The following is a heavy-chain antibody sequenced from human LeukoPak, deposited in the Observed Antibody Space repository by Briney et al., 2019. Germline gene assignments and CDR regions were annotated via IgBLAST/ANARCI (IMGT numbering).Heavy chain of an antibody. D-gene: IGHD6-6*01. CDR1: GFTFSSYS. Sequence: GGSLRLSCAASGFTFSSYSMNWVRQAPGKGLEWVSSISSSSSYIYYADSVKGRFTISRDNAKNSLYLQMNSLRAEDTAVYYCARDSLAEEYFDYWGQGTLVTVSS. CDR3: ARDSLAEEYFDY. V-gene: IGHV3-21*01. CDR2: ISSSSSYI. J-gene: IGHJ4*02.